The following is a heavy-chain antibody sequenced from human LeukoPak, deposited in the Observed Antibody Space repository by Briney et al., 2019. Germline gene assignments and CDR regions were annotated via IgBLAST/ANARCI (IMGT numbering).Heavy chain of an antibody. CDR1: GGSISGYY. D-gene: IGHD6-13*01. CDR3: ARVHFERIAAAGAAPFDI. V-gene: IGHV4-59*12. J-gene: IGHJ3*02. Sequence: PSETLSLTCAVSGGSISGYYWSWIRQPPGKGLEWIGYIHYSGSTNYKPSLKSRVTISVDTPKNQFSLKLSSVAAADTAVYYCARVHFERIAAAGAAPFDIWGQGTMVTVSS. CDR2: IHYSGST.